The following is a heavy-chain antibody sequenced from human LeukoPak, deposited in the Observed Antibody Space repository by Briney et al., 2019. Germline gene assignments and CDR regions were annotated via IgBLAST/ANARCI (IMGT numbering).Heavy chain of an antibody. CDR2: IYYSGST. J-gene: IGHJ5*02. V-gene: IGHV4-39*01. CDR1: GGSISSSSYY. CDR3: ARHGYDFWSGYYSWFDP. D-gene: IGHD3-3*01. Sequence: SETLSLTCTVSGGSISSSSYYWGWIRQPPGKGLEWIGSIYYSGSTYYNPSLKSRVTISVDTSKHQFSLKLSSVTAADTAVYYCARHGYDFWSGYYSWFDPWGQGTLVTVSS.